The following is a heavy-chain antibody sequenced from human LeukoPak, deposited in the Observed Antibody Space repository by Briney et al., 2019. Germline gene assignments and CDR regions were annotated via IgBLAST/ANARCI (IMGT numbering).Heavy chain of an antibody. CDR3: ARSEFYYYYGMDV. V-gene: IGHV4-59*08. CDR2: IYYSGST. Sequence: SETLSLTCTVSGGSTSTYYWSWIRQPPGKGLEGIGYIYYSGSTNYNPSLKSRVTISLDTSKNRFSLKLSSVTAADTAVYYCARSEFYYYYGMDVWGQGTTVTVSS. CDR1: GGSTSTYY. J-gene: IGHJ6*02.